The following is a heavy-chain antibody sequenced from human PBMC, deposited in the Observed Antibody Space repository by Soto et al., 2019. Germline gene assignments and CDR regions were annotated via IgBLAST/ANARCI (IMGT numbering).Heavy chain of an antibody. D-gene: IGHD2-15*01. CDR1: GDSISNGGFY. CDR3: ARGGIAGHWFDP. CDR2: IFHSGST. V-gene: IGHV4-31*03. Sequence: QVQLQESGTGLVKPSQTLSLTCTVSGDSISNGGFYYSWIRQHPGQGLEWVGYIFHSGSTLSNPSLRSRVTLSADTSKNQLFLKLTSVTAADTAVYYCARGGIAGHWFDPWGQGTLVTVSA. J-gene: IGHJ5*02.